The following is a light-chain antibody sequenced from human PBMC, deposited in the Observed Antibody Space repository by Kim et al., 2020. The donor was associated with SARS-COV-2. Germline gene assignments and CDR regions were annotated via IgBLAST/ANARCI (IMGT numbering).Light chain of an antibody. CDR3: TAWDDSLIGVV. CDR1: SSTIGSNT. Sequence: GLRVTISVSGRSSTIGSNTVTWLRQPPGTAPNLHTSSNDQRPSGVPDRFSGSKSGTSASLAISGLQSEDEADYYCTAWDDSLIGVVFGGGTQLTVL. V-gene: IGLV1-44*01. CDR2: SND. J-gene: IGLJ2*01.